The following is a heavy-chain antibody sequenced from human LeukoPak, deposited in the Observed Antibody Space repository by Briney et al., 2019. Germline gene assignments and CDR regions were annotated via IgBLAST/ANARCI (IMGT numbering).Heavy chain of an antibody. Sequence: KPSETLSLTCTVSSGSISSYYWSWIRQPLGKGLEWIGYIYYSGSTNYNPSLKSRVTMSVDTSKNQFSLKLSSVTAADTAVYYCARTYYDFWSGSRYWYFHLWGRGTLVTVSS. D-gene: IGHD3-3*01. CDR2: IYYSGST. CDR3: ARTYYDFWSGSRYWYFHL. V-gene: IGHV4-59*08. CDR1: SGSISSYY. J-gene: IGHJ2*01.